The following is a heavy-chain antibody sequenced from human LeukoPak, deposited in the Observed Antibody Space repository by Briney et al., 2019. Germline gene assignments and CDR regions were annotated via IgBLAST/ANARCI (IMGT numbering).Heavy chain of an antibody. J-gene: IGHJ4*02. Sequence: SETLSLTCTVSGGSISGGSYYWSWIRRPAGKGLEWIGRIYTSGSTNYNPSLKSRVTIPVDTSKNQFSLKLSSVTAADTAVYYCARWRGLRGFDYWGQGTLVTVSS. V-gene: IGHV4-61*02. CDR3: ARWRGLRGFDY. CDR1: GGSISGGSYY. CDR2: IYTSGST. D-gene: IGHD4-17*01.